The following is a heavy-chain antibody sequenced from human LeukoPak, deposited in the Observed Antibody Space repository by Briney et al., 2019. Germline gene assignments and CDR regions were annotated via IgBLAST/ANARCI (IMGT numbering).Heavy chain of an antibody. V-gene: IGHV1-69*01. CDR2: IIPIFGTT. CDR3: ARGVEYSSGWYFPFEY. J-gene: IGHJ4*02. Sequence: ASVKVSCKASGGTFGSYGISWVRQAPGQGLEWMGGIIPIFGTTNYAQKFQGRVTMTGDESTSTTYMELSSLRSEDTAVYYCARGVEYSSGWYFPFEYWGQGTLVTVSS. D-gene: IGHD6-19*01. CDR1: GGTFGSYG.